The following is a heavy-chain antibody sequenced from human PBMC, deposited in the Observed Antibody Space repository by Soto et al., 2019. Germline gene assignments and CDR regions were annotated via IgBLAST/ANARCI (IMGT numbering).Heavy chain of an antibody. Sequence: VGSLRLSFAASGFTFSSYWMHWVLQAPWKGLVWVLRINSDGSSTSYADSVKGRFNISRDNAKKTLYLQMNSLRAEDTAVYYCASPTRYCSGGSCYHPWGQGTMVTVSS. J-gene: IGHJ5*02. V-gene: IGHV3-74*01. CDR3: ASPTRYCSGGSCYHP. D-gene: IGHD2-15*01. CDR2: INSDGSST. CDR1: GFTFSSYW.